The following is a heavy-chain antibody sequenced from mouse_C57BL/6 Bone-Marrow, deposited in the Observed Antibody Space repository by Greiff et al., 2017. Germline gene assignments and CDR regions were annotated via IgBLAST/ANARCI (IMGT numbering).Heavy chain of an antibody. V-gene: IGHV1-69*01. CDR1: GYTFTSYW. CDR2: IDPSDSYT. CDR3: ARGPTVAPYFDY. Sequence: VKLQESGAELVMPGASVKLSCKASGYTFTSYWMHWVKQRPGPGLEWIGEIDPSDSYTNYNQKFKGKSTLTVDKSSSTAYMQLSSLTSEDSAVYYCARGPTVAPYFDYWGQGTTLTVSS. J-gene: IGHJ2*01. D-gene: IGHD1-1*01.